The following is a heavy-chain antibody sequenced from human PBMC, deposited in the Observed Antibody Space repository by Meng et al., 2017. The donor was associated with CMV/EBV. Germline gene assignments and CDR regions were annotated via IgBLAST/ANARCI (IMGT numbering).Heavy chain of an antibody. CDR3: AAGPSGGDYLVDV. V-gene: IGHV1-58*01. CDR2: IVVGSGNT. CDR1: GFTFTSSA. J-gene: IGHJ6*02. Sequence: SVKVSCKASGFTFTSSAVQWVRQARGQRLEWIGWIVVGSGNTNYAQEFQERVTITRDMSTSTAYMELSSLRSEDTAVYYCAAGPSGGDYLVDVWGQGTTVTVSS. D-gene: IGHD3-10*01.